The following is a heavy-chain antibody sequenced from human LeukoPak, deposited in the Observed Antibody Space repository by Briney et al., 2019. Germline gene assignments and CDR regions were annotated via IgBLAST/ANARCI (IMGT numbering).Heavy chain of an antibody. D-gene: IGHD3-22*01. CDR1: GGTFSSYT. CDR2: IIPIFGTA. Sequence: SVKVSCKASGGTFSSYTISWVRQAPGQGLEWMGGIIPIFGTANYAQKFQGRVTITADESTSTAYMELSSLRSEDRAVYYCARDNPGGSGYYYNWFDPWGQGTLVTVSS. J-gene: IGHJ5*02. V-gene: IGHV1-69*01. CDR3: ARDNPGGSGYYYNWFDP.